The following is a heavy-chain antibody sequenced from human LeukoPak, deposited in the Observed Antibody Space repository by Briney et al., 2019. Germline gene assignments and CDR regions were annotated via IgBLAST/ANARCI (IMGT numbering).Heavy chain of an antibody. Sequence: GRSLRLSCAASGFTFSSYAMHWVRQAPGKGLEWVAVISYDGSNKYYADSVKGRFTISRDNSKNTLYLQMNSLRAEDTAVYYCARSGHYYDSSGYYFHYFDYWGQGTLVTVSS. D-gene: IGHD3-22*01. CDR3: ARSGHYYDSSGYYFHYFDY. CDR1: GFTFSSYA. J-gene: IGHJ4*02. V-gene: IGHV3-30-3*01. CDR2: ISYDGSNK.